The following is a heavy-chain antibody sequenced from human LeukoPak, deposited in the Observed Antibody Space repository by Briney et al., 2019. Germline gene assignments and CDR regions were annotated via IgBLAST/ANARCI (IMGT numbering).Heavy chain of an antibody. J-gene: IGHJ4*02. CDR3: AKDEGYYDSSGYLLPGFDY. D-gene: IGHD3-22*01. Sequence: GGSLRLSCAASGFTFSSYGMHWVRQAPGKGLEWVAFIRYDGSNKYYADSVKGRFTISRDNSKNTLYLQMNSLRAEDTAVYYCAKDEGYYDSSGYLLPGFDYWGQGTLVTVSS. CDR1: GFTFSSYG. CDR2: IRYDGSNK. V-gene: IGHV3-30*02.